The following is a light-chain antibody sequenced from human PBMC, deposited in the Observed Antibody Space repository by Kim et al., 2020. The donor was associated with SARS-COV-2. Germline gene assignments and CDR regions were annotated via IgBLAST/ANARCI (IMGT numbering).Light chain of an antibody. CDR3: GSYAGSNNYV. V-gene: IGLV2-8*01. Sequence: GQSVPISCTGTRRYIGGYDYVSWHQQHRGKAPKLTIYDVRKRPSGVHGRFSGSKSGNTASLTVSGLQAEDEADYCCGSYAGSNNYVFGTGTKVTVL. J-gene: IGLJ1*01. CDR2: DVR. CDR1: RRYIGGYDY.